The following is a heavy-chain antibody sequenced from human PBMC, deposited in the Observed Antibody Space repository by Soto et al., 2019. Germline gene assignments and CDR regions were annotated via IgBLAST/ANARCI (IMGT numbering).Heavy chain of an antibody. CDR3: AGGLLVPAARGASSWFDP. Sequence: SETLSLTCAVYGGSFSGYYWSWIRQPPGKGLEWIGEINHSGSTNYNPSLKSRVTISVDTSKNQFSLKLSSVTAADTDVYYCAGGLLVPAARGASSWFDPWGQGTLVTVSS. V-gene: IGHV4-34*01. J-gene: IGHJ5*02. CDR1: GGSFSGYY. CDR2: INHSGST. D-gene: IGHD2-2*01.